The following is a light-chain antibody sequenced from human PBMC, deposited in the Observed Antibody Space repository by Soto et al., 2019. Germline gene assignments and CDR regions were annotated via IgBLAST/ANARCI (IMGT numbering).Light chain of an antibody. Sequence: QSALTQPASVSGSPGQSITISCTGTSSDVGSYNLVSWYQQHPGKAPKLMIYEGSKRPSGVSNRFSGSKSGNTASLTISGLQAEDEADYYCCSYAGSSTDVEFGGGTKVNRP. CDR1: SSDVGSYNL. CDR3: CSYAGSSTDVE. J-gene: IGLJ2*01. CDR2: EGS. V-gene: IGLV2-23*01.